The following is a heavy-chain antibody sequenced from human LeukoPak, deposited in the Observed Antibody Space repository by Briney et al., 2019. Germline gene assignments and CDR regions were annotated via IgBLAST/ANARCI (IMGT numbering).Heavy chain of an antibody. J-gene: IGHJ4*02. CDR1: GFSFTTYW. CDR3: AKLAKYFYGSETYYFFEH. CDR2: IKQDGTEK. Sequence: GGSLRLSCAASGFSFTTYWMSWVRQAPGKGLEWVANIKQDGTEKYYVDSVKGRFSISRDNAKNSLYLQMNSLRVEDTAVYYCAKLAKYFYGSETYYFFEHWGQGTPVTASS. D-gene: IGHD3-10*01. V-gene: IGHV3-7*01.